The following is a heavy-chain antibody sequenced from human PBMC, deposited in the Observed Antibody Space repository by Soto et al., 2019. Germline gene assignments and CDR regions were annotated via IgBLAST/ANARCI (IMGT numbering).Heavy chain of an antibody. V-gene: IGHV3-74*01. CDR1: GFTLSSRW. D-gene: IGHD2-15*01. J-gene: IGHJ4*02. CDR3: VRDQDTYGQAVFDS. Sequence: EVQLVESGGGLVQPGGSLRLSCVVSGFTLSSRWMHWVRQIPRKGLVWVSRIKTDGTTTNYADSVKGRFTISRDNAKNTLYLHMNSLRPEDTAMYYCVRDQDTYGQAVFDSWGQGTLVTVSS. CDR2: IKTDGTTT.